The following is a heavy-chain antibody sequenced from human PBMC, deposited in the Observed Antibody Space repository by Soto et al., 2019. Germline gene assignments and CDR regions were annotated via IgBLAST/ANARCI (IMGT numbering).Heavy chain of an antibody. D-gene: IGHD2-2*01. CDR2: IYHTGTT. V-gene: IGHV4-30-4*01. CDR1: GGSISGIDYF. J-gene: IGHJ5*02. CDR3: ARVMAAMQNWLDP. Sequence: SETLSLTCIVSGGSISGIDYFWSWIRQPPGKGLEWIGFIYHTGTTYYNPSLRSRVTISIDTSKSQFSMKLNSVTAADTAVYYCARVMAAMQNWLDPWGQGTLVTVSS.